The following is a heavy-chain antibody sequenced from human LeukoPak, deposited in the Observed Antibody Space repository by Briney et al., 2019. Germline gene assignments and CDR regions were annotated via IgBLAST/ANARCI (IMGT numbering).Heavy chain of an antibody. CDR2: IYYSGST. Sequence: PSETLSLTCTVSGGSISSYYWSWIRQPPGKGLEWIGYIYYSGSTNYNPSLKSRVTISVDTSKNQFSLKLSSVTAADTAVYYCAKDQGIVVVPAAIRGWFDPWGQGTLVTVSS. CDR1: GGSISSYY. J-gene: IGHJ5*02. V-gene: IGHV4-59*12. D-gene: IGHD2-2*02. CDR3: AKDQGIVVVPAAIRGWFDP.